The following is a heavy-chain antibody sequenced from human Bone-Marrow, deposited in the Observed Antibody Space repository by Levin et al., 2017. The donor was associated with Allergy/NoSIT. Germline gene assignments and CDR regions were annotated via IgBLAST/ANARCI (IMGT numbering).Heavy chain of an antibody. CDR1: GGTFSSYA. Sequence: SVKVSCKASGGTFSSYAISWVRQAPGQGLEWMGGIIPIFGTANYAQKFQGRVTITADKSTSTAYMELSSLRSEDTAVYYCARGPLYYYYMDVWGKGTTVTVSS. V-gene: IGHV1-69*06. CDR2: IIPIFGTA. CDR3: ARGPLYYYYMDV. J-gene: IGHJ6*03.